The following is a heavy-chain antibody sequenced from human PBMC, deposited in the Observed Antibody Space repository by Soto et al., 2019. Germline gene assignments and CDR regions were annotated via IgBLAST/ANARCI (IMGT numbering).Heavy chain of an antibody. V-gene: IGHV1-18*01. J-gene: IGHJ5*02. CDR2: MSTYTGDT. Sequence: QVRLVQSGAEVKRPGASVKVSCKTYGYSFTVYGISWVRQAPGQGLEWMGWMSTYTGDTNYARKFRGRVTMTADIPASTASMELRSLPSDAAAVYYCARDPGGVTGFKPRGQGTPVIVST. D-gene: IGHD2-21*02. CDR3: ARDPGGVTGFKP. CDR1: GYSFTVYG.